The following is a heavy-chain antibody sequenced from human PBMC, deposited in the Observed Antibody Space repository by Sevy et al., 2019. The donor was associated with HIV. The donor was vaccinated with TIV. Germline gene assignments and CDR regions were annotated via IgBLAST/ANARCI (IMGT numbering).Heavy chain of an antibody. D-gene: IGHD3-10*01. CDR1: GYTFTSYG. CDR2: ISAYNGNT. V-gene: IGHV1-18*01. J-gene: IGHJ6*02. CDR3: ARDRKAGSYLWIHYGMDV. Sequence: ASVKVSCKASGYTFTSYGISWVRQAPGQGLEWMGWISAYNGNTNYAQKLQGRVTMTTDTSTRTACMELRSLRSDDTAVYYCARDRKAGSYLWIHYGMDVWGQGTTVTVSS.